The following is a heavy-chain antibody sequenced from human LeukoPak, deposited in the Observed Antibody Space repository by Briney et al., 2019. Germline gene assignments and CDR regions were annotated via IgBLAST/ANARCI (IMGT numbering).Heavy chain of an antibody. CDR2: IYSGGST. D-gene: IGHD3-9*01. J-gene: IGHJ5*02. Sequence: GGSLRLSCAASGFTVSSNYMSWVRQAPGKGLEWVSVIYSGGSTYYADSVKGRFTISRDNSKNTLYLQMNSLRAEDTAVYYCARDYDILTGQNWLDPWGQGTLVTVSS. V-gene: IGHV3-66*01. CDR3: ARDYDILTGQNWLDP. CDR1: GFTVSSNY.